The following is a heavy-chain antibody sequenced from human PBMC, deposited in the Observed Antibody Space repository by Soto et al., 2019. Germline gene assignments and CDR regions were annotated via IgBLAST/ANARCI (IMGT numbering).Heavy chain of an antibody. J-gene: IGHJ4*02. D-gene: IGHD3-9*01. CDR1: GYSFTSYC. CDR2: IYPGDSDT. CDR3: ARTQYFDWLLSPPAFDY. Sequence: GESLKISCKCSGYSFTSYCICWVRQMPGKGLEWMGIIYPGDSDTRYSPSFQGQVTISADKSISTTYLQWSSLKASDTAMYYCARTQYFDWLLSPPAFDYWGQGTLVTVSS. V-gene: IGHV5-51*01.